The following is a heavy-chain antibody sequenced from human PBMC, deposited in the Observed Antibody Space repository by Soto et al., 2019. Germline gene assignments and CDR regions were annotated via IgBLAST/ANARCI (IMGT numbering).Heavy chain of an antibody. D-gene: IGHD3-10*01. V-gene: IGHV3-23*01. J-gene: IGHJ4*02. Sequence: PGVSLRLSCAASGFTFNTYAMSWVLQAPGKGREWVAGISGSVDSTKYADSVKGRFTISRDNSKSTVYLQMNSLRAEDTAVYYCAKDLYGSGNYRFDSWGQGTLVTVS. CDR2: ISGSVDST. CDR3: AKDLYGSGNYRFDS. CDR1: GFTFNTYA.